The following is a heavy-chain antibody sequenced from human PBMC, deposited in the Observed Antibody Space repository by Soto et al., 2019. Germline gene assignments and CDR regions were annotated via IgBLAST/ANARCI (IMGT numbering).Heavy chain of an antibody. V-gene: IGHV4-39*01. Sequence: QVQLQQSGPRLVRPSETLSLRCNVSGGSIIDRRYDWVWVRQAPDNGLEWIAAVTSSGQTVSIPSLEGRVAVSSDTSTNELYLSLTSVTASDTGVYYCARHSQTALITGFDSWGQGIRVTVSS. J-gene: IGHJ4*02. CDR3: ARHSQTALITGFDS. CDR1: GGSIIDRRYD. CDR2: VTSSGQT. D-gene: IGHD5-18*01.